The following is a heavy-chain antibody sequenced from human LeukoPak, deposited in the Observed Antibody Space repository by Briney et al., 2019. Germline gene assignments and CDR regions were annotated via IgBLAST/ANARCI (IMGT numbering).Heavy chain of an antibody. D-gene: IGHD3-10*01. Sequence: SETLSLTCTVSGGSISSSSYYWGWIRQPPGKGLEWIGSIYYSGSTYYNPSLKSRVTISVDTSKNQFSLKLSSVTAADTAVYYCARDSGDSWAALDWGQGTLVTVSS. CDR1: GGSISSSSYY. CDR3: ARDSGDSWAALD. V-gene: IGHV4-39*07. CDR2: IYYSGST. J-gene: IGHJ4*02.